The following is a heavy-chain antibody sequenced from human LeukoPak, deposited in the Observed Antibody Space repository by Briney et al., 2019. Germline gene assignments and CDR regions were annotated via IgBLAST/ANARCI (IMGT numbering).Heavy chain of an antibody. CDR3: ARASWISNAYAVW. D-gene: IGHD2-2*01. Sequence: PGGSLRLSCAPSGLSFSSNAMSWVRQAPARGLEWVSSIRGNGDTFYADSVKGRFTLSRDDSRNTVYLHLNNLRVEDSAVYYCARASWISNAYAVWWGQGTLVTVSS. J-gene: IGHJ4*02. CDR1: GLSFSSNA. CDR2: IRGNGDT. V-gene: IGHV3-23*01.